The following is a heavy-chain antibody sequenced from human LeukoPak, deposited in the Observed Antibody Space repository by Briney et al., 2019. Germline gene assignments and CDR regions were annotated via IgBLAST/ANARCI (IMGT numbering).Heavy chain of an antibody. Sequence: PSETLSLTCTVSGGSISSSSHYWGWLRQPPGKGLEWIGSIYYSGSTYYNPSLKSRVTISVDTSKNQFSLKLSSVTAADTAVYYCARQKVVPDYWGQGTLVTVSS. J-gene: IGHJ4*02. CDR3: ARQKVVPDY. D-gene: IGHD2-15*01. CDR1: GGSISSSSHY. V-gene: IGHV4-39*01. CDR2: IYYSGST.